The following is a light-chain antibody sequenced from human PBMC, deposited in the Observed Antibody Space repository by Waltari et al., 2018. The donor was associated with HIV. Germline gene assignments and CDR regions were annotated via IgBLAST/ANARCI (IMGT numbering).Light chain of an antibody. V-gene: IGLV2-23*02. J-gene: IGLJ2*01. CDR3: CSYAGRSTLEV. CDR2: EVN. CDR1: SRYFCASPL. Sequence: SALPQPASVSGSPGPPITIPCTGTSRYFCASPLSPWYQQHPGKAPKFIIYEVNKRPSEVSIRFSGSKSGNTASLTISGLQAEDEADYYCCSYAGRSTLEVFGGGTKVTVL.